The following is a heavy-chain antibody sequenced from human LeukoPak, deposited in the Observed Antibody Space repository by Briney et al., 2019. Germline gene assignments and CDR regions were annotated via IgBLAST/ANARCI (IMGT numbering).Heavy chain of an antibody. Sequence: SETLSLTCTVSGDSINSYYWNWIRQPPGKRLEWVGYIYYSGRTDYNPSLKSRVTISVDTSKHQFSMKLKSVTAADTAVYFCARGRWLPNAFDIWGQGTMVTVFS. J-gene: IGHJ3*02. V-gene: IGHV4-59*01. CDR2: IYYSGRT. CDR1: GDSINSYY. D-gene: IGHD5-24*01. CDR3: ARGRWLPNAFDI.